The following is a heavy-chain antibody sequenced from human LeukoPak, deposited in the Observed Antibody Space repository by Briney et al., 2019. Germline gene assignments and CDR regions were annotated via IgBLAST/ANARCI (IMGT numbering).Heavy chain of an antibody. CDR2: IYYSGST. V-gene: IGHV4-39*01. CDR3: ARQYIVGATNDY. Sequence: ASETLSLTCTVSGGSISSSSYYWGWIRQPPGKGLEWIGSIYYSGSTYYNPSLKSRVTLSVDTSKNQFSLKLSSVTAADTAVYYCARQYIVGATNDYWGQGTLVTVSS. J-gene: IGHJ4*02. CDR1: GGSISSSSYY. D-gene: IGHD1-26*01.